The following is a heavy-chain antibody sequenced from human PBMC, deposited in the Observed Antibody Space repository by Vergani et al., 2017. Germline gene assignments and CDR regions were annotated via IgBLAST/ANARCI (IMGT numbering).Heavy chain of an antibody. J-gene: IGHJ6*02. CDR2: IYSVGTT. V-gene: IGHV3-66*01. D-gene: IGHD6-13*01. CDR1: GFTVSSSY. CDR3: ARDSEYSSSWYGAYYYYGMDV. Sequence: EVQLVESGGGLVQPGGSLRLSCAASGFTVSSSYMSWVRQAPGKGLEWVSIIYSVGTTYYADSVKGRFTISRDNSKNTLYLLMNSLRAEDTAVYYCARDSEYSSSWYGAYYYYGMDVWGQGTTVTVSS.